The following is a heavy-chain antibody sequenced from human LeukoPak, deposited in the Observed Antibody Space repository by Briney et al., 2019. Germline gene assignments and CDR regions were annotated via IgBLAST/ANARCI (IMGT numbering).Heavy chain of an antibody. CDR3: AKDQYDYVRGEFDY. D-gene: IGHD3-16*01. CDR2: ISYDGNDK. V-gene: IGHV3-30*18. CDR1: GFTFSSYD. Sequence: GGSLRLSCAASGFTFSSYDMHWVRQAPGKGLEWVAVISYDGNDKHYADSVRGRFTISRDNSKNTLYLQMNSLRVEDTAVYYCAKDQYDYVRGEFDYWGQGTLVTVSS. J-gene: IGHJ4*02.